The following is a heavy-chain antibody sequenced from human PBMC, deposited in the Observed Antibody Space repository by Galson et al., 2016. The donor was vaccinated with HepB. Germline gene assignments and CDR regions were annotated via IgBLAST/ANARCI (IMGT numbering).Heavy chain of an antibody. CDR3: AKERHPYSYYYMDV. Sequence: LRLSCAASGFSFSTYGMNWVRQAPGKGLEWLXYISGSSSNKYYADSVKGRFTISRDNSKNTLYLQMNSLRAEDTAVYYCAKERHPYSYYYMDVWGQGTMVTVSS. J-gene: IGHJ6*03. CDR2: ISGSSSNK. CDR1: GFSFSTYG. D-gene: IGHD3-16*02. V-gene: IGHV3-48*01.